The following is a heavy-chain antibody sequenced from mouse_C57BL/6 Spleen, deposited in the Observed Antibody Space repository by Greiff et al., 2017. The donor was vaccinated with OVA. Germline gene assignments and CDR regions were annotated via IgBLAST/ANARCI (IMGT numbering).Heavy chain of an antibody. CDR3: TYYGSSLFAY. D-gene: IGHD1-1*01. CDR2: IDPENGDT. Sequence: EVKLQQSGAELVRPGASVKLSCTASGFNIKDDYMHWVKQRPEQGLEWIGWIDPENGDTEYASKFQGKATITADTSSNTAYLQLSSLTSEDTAVYYCTYYGSSLFAYWGQGTLVTVSA. CDR1: GFNIKDDY. J-gene: IGHJ3*01. V-gene: IGHV14-4*01.